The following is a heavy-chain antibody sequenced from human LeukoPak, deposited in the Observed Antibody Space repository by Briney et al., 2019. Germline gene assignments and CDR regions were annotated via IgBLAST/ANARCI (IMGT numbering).Heavy chain of an antibody. CDR2: ISSSSSYM. D-gene: IGHD3-22*01. J-gene: IGHJ4*02. CDR3: ARETFYDSSGGFDY. CDR1: GFTFSSYS. Sequence: GGSLRLSCAASGFTFSSYSMNWVRQAPGKGLEWVSSISSSSSYMYYADSVKGRFTISKDNAKNSLYLQMNSLRAEDTAVYYCARETFYDSSGGFDYWGQGTLVTVFS. V-gene: IGHV3-21*01.